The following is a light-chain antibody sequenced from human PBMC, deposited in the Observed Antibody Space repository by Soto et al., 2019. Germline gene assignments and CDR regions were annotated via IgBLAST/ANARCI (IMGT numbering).Light chain of an antibody. J-gene: IGKJ2*01. V-gene: IGKV1-39*01. CDR3: QQSDSTPYT. CDR2: AAS. CDR1: QSISNY. Sequence: DIQTTQSPSSLSASVGDRVTITCRTSQSISNYLNWYQQKPGKAPKLLIYAASSLQSGVPSRFSGSGSGTDFTLTISSLQPEDFATYYCQQSDSTPYTFGQGTKLQIK.